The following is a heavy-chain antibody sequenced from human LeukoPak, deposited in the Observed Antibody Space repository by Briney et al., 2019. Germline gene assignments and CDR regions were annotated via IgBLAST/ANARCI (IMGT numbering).Heavy chain of an antibody. CDR2: IYHSGST. Sequence: PSETLSLTCTVSGYSISSGYYWGWIRQPPGKGLEWIGNIYHSGSTYYNPSLKSRVTISVDTSKNQFSLRLSAVTAADTAVYYCARQLGVGVWALDRWGQGTLVTVSS. V-gene: IGHV4-38-2*02. CDR3: ARQLGVGVWALDR. CDR1: GYSISSGYY. D-gene: IGHD3-16*01. J-gene: IGHJ4*02.